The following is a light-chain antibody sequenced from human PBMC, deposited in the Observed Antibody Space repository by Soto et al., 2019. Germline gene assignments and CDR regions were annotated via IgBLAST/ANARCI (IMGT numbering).Light chain of an antibody. CDR3: QKTYSTPFT. J-gene: IGKJ3*01. V-gene: IGKV1-39*01. CDR2: AAS. CDR1: QTISNY. Sequence: DIQMAQSPSSLSASVGDRVTITCRASQTISNYLNWYQEIPGKAPKLLIYAASNLQSGVPSRFSGSGSGTEFTLTISNMQPEDFATYYCQKTYSTPFTFGTGTNVDI.